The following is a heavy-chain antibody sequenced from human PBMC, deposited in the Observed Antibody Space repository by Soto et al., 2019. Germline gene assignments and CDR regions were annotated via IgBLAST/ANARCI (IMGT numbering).Heavy chain of an antibody. J-gene: IGHJ6*02. CDR1: GFTFSSYG. D-gene: IGHD3-10*01. V-gene: IGHV3-30*18. Sequence: QVQLVESGGGVVQPGRSLRLSCAASGFTFSSYGMHWVRQAPGKGLEWVAVISYDGSNKYYADSVKGRFTISRDNSKSTLYLQMNSLRADDTAVYYCAKVHPSMDGSGSYPTGMDVWGQGTTVTVSS. CDR2: ISYDGSNK. CDR3: AKVHPSMDGSGSYPTGMDV.